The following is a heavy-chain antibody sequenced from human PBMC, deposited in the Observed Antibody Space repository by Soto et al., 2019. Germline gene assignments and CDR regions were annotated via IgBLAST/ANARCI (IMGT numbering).Heavy chain of an antibody. D-gene: IGHD1-7*01. CDR2: IIPILDIT. V-gene: IGHV1-69*02. Sequence: QVQLVQSGAEVKKPGSSVKVSCKASGVTFSSYPISWVRQAPGQGLEWMGRIIPILDITDYAQRFQGRVTITADKSTSTAYMELSSLSSDDTAVYYCARPTSTGTTSGYYFDYWGKGTLVTVSS. J-gene: IGHJ4*02. CDR3: ARPTSTGTTSGYYFDY. CDR1: GVTFSSYP.